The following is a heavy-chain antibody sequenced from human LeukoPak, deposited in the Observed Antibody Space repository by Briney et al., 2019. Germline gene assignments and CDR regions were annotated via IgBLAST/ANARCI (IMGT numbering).Heavy chain of an antibody. Sequence: GGSLRLSCAASGFTFSSYSMNWVRQASGKGLEWVSSISCSSSYIYYADSVKGRFTISRDNAKNSLYLQMNSLRAEDTAVYYCARATDYYDSSGTFQHWGQGTLVTVSS. CDR3: ARATDYYDSSGTFQH. CDR1: GFTFSSYS. V-gene: IGHV3-21*01. D-gene: IGHD3-22*01. CDR2: ISCSSSYI. J-gene: IGHJ1*01.